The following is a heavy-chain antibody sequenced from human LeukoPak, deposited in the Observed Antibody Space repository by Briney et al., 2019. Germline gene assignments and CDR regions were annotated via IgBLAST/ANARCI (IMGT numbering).Heavy chain of an antibody. CDR3: ARAPSEVGGYYPEYFRD. CDR2: IKSDGKT. Sequence: GGSLRLSCDSAGFVFSRYWMHGGRQAPGKGLVWVSRIKSDGKTNYADSVKGRFTISRDNAKNTVSLQMDSLRAEDTGVYYCARAPSEVGGYYPEYFRDWGEGTLVTVSS. V-gene: IGHV3-74*01. J-gene: IGHJ1*01. CDR1: GFVFSRYW. D-gene: IGHD3-22*01.